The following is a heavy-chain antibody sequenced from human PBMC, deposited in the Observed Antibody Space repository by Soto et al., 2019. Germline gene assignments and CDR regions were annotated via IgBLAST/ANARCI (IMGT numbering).Heavy chain of an antibody. Sequence: GGSLRLSCAASGFTFSYYFMGWIRQAPGKGLGWVSFISGSSDNIKYADSVKGRFTISRDNAKNSLYLQMNSLRAEDTAVYYCVRDSARIVVVPRVDGDNWLDPWGQGTLVTVSS. J-gene: IGHJ5*02. CDR3: VRDSARIVVVPRVDGDNWLDP. V-gene: IGHV3-11*06. D-gene: IGHD2-2*01. CDR2: ISGSSDNI. CDR1: GFTFSYYF.